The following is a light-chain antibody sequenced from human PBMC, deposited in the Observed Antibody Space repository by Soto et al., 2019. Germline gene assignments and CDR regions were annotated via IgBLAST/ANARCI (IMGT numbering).Light chain of an antibody. CDR2: DAS. CDR1: QSISSW. CDR3: QQYNNYWT. J-gene: IGKJ1*01. Sequence: DIQMTQSPSTLSASVGDRVTFTCRASQSISSWLAWYQQKPGKAPKLLIYDASSLESGVPSRFSGSGSATEFTLTISSLQPDDFATYYCQQYNNYWTFGQGTRVEIK. V-gene: IGKV1-5*01.